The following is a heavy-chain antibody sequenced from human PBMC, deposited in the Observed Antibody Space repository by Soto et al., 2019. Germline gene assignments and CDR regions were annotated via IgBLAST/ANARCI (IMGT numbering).Heavy chain of an antibody. Sequence: VSCNASRGTFSSYSISWMRQAPGQGLVWMGGFIPIFGTATYAQKFQGRVTMTADKSTSTAYRERSSLRSEDTAVYYCAREPYYYDSSGYYSNPFDCWGQGTLVTVSS. CDR1: RGTFSSYS. CDR2: FIPIFGTA. CDR3: AREPYYYDSSGYYSNPFDC. D-gene: IGHD3-22*01. J-gene: IGHJ4*02. V-gene: IGHV1-69*06.